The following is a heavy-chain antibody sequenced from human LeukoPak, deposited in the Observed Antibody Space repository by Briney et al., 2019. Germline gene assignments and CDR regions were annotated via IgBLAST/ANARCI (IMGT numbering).Heavy chain of an antibody. J-gene: IGHJ4*02. D-gene: IGHD5/OR15-5a*01. V-gene: IGHV3-23*01. CDR1: GFTFSSYA. CDR3: AKDRTIYDSEVCYDY. CDR2: ISGSGGST. Sequence: AGGSLRLSCAASGFTFSSYAMSWVRQAPGKGLEWVSAISGSGGSTYYADSVKGRFTISRDNSKNTLYLQMNSLRAEDTAVYYRAKDRTIYDSEVCYDYWGQGTLVTVSS.